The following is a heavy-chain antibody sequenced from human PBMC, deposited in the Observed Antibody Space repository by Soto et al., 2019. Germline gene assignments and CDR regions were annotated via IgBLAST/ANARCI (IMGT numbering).Heavy chain of an antibody. D-gene: IGHD3-10*01. Sequence: ASVKVSCKASGYTFTRYDINWVRQATGQGLEWMGWMNPNSGNTGYAQKFQGRVTMTRNTSISTAYMELSSLRSEDTAVYYCASHLWFGEFNYYYYGMDVWGQGTTVTVSS. CDR1: GYTFTRYD. CDR3: ASHLWFGEFNYYYYGMDV. J-gene: IGHJ6*02. CDR2: MNPNSGNT. V-gene: IGHV1-8*01.